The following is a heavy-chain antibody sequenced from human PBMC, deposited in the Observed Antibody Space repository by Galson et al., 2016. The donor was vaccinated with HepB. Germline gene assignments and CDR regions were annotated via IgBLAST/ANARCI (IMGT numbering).Heavy chain of an antibody. CDR1: GGSISRDNW. V-gene: IGHV4-4*02. D-gene: IGHD2-2*01. CDR3: AREGDCSSLSCRSRGARYLQH. CDR2: VNHRGNT. J-gene: IGHJ1*01. Sequence: SETLSLTCAVSGGSISRDNWWSWVRQVPGKGLEWIGQVNHRGNTNYKESLKSRVTILLDKSKNHFSLQLTSVTAADTAVYFCAREGDCSSLSCRSRGARYLQHWGQGTLVIVSS.